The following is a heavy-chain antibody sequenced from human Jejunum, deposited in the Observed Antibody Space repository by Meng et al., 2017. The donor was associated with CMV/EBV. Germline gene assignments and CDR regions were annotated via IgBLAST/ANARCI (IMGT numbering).Heavy chain of an antibody. CDR1: G. CDR3: TRPVGDYCAGGSCYTQMDV. Sequence: GMHGVRQASGKGPEWVGRIRRKADGYATAYAASVKGRFTVSRDDSKNTAYLQMNSLKTEDTAVYYYTRPVGDYCAGGSCYTQMDVWGQGTTVTVSS. CDR2: IRRKADGYAT. J-gene: IGHJ6*02. V-gene: IGHV3-73*01. D-gene: IGHD2-15*01.